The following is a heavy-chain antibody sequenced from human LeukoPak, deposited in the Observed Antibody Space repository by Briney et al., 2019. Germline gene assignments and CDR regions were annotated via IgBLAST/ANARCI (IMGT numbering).Heavy chain of an antibody. CDR1: GFTFSSHG. V-gene: IGHV3-33*01. CDR2: IWYNGSNK. Sequence: PGRSLRLSCAASGFTFSSHGMHWVRLAPGKGLEWVAVIWYNGSNKYYADSVKGRFAISRDNSKNTLYLQMNSLRAEDTAVYYCARDGPRWGQGTLVTVSS. J-gene: IGHJ4*02. CDR3: ARDGPR.